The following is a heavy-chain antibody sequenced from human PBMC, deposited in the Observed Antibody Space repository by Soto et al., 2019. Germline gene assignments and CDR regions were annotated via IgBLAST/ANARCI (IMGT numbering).Heavy chain of an antibody. Sequence: LSLTCAVYGGSFSGYYWSWIRQPPGKGLEWIGEINHSGSTNYNPSLKSRVTISVDTSKNQFSLKLSSVTAADTAVYYCARGHLPGSFYYYYGMDVWGQGTTVTVSS. CDR1: GGSFSGYY. CDR3: ARGHLPGSFYYYYGMDV. J-gene: IGHJ6*02. CDR2: INHSGST. D-gene: IGHD6-13*01. V-gene: IGHV4-34*01.